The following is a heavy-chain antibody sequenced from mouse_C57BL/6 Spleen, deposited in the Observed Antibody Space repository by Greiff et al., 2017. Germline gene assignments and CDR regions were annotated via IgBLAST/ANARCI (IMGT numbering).Heavy chain of an antibody. D-gene: IGHD2-1*01. CDR3: ARLLPHWYFDV. V-gene: IGHV5-17*01. CDR1: GFTFSDYG. J-gene: IGHJ1*03. Sequence: EVMLVESGGGLVKPGGSLKLSCAASGFTFSDYGMHWVRQAPEKGLEWVAYISSGSSTIYYADTVKGRFTISRDNAKNTLFLQMTSLRSEDTAMYYCARLLPHWYFDVWGTGTTVTVSS. CDR2: ISSGSSTI.